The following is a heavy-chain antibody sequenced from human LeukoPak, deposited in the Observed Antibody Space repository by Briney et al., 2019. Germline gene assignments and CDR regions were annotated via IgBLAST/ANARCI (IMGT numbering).Heavy chain of an antibody. J-gene: IGHJ4*02. Sequence: KPSETLSLTCTVSGGSISSSSYYWGWIRQPPGKGPEWIGGIYYSGSTYYNPSLKSRITISVDTSKNQFSLKLSSVTAAATAVYYCARQIYCGGDCYSGFDYWGQGTLVTVSS. V-gene: IGHV4-39*01. CDR2: IYYSGST. D-gene: IGHD2-21*01. CDR3: ARQIYCGGDCYSGFDY. CDR1: GGSISSSSYY.